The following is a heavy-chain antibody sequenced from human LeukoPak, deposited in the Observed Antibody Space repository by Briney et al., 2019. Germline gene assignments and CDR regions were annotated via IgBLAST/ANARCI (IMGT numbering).Heavy chain of an antibody. CDR2: INHSGST. V-gene: IGHV4-34*01. Sequence: SETLSLTCAVYGGSFSGYYWSWIRQPPGKGLEWIGEINHSGSTNYNPSLKSRVTISVDTSKNQFSLKLSSVTAADTAVYYCARMTWGFDPWGQGTLVTVSS. CDR1: GGSFSGYY. J-gene: IGHJ5*02. CDR3: ARMTWGFDP.